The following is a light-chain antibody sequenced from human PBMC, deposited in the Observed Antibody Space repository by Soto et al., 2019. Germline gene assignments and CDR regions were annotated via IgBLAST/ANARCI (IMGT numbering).Light chain of an antibody. CDR3: SSYTSSTTLYV. J-gene: IGLJ1*01. CDR2: GVS. Sequence: QSALTQPASVSGSPGQSITISCTGASSDVGNYNYVSWYQQHPGKAPKLIIYGVSNRPSGVSNRFSGSKSGNTASLTISGLQAEDEADYYCSSYTSSTTLYVFGTGTRSPS. CDR1: SSDVGNYNY. V-gene: IGLV2-14*03.